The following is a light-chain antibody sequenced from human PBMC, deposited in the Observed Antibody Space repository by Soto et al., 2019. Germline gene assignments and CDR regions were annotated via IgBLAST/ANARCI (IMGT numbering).Light chain of an antibody. CDR2: DVR. Sequence: QSVLTQPASVSGSPGQSITISCTGTSSDIGGYNYISWYQQLPGKAPKFIIYDVRNRPSGVSNRFSGSRSGNTASLTISGLQAEDEADYYCSSYTSSGTVIFGGGTKLTVL. CDR1: SSDIGGYNY. CDR3: SSYTSSGTVI. V-gene: IGLV2-14*01. J-gene: IGLJ2*01.